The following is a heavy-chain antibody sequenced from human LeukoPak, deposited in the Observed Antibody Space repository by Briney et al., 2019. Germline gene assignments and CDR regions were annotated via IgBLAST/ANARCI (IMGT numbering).Heavy chain of an antibody. CDR2: ISAYNVNT. D-gene: IGHD3-10*01. V-gene: IGHV1-18*01. CDR3: ARIFGSRGRITTPNFDY. Sequence: ASVKVSCKASGYTFTSYGISWVRQDPGQGLEWIGWISAYNVNTNYAQKLQGRVTMTTDTSTSTAYMELRSLRSDDTAVYYCARIFGSRGRITTPNFDYWGQGTLVTVSS. J-gene: IGHJ4*02. CDR1: GYTFTSYG.